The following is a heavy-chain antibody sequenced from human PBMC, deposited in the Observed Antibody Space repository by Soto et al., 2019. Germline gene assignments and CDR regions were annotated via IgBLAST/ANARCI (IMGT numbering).Heavy chain of an antibody. J-gene: IGHJ6*02. CDR3: AIKRRDGYNYLYYYYYYGMDV. V-gene: IGHV1-69*02. D-gene: IGHD5-12*01. CDR1: GGTFSSYT. CDR2: IIPILGIA. Sequence: GASVKVSCKASGGTFSSYTISWVRQAPGQGLEWMGRIIPILGIANYAQKFQGRVTITADKSTSTAYMELSSLRSEDTAVYYCAIKRRDGYNYLYYYYYYGMDVWGQGTTVTVSS.